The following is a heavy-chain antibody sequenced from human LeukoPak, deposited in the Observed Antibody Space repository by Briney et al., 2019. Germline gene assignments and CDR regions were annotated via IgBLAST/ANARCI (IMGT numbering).Heavy chain of an antibody. D-gene: IGHD4-17*01. J-gene: IGHJ5*02. CDR2: ISAYNGNT. Sequence: ASVKVSCKASGYTFTSYGISRVRQAPGQGLEWMGWISAYNGNTNYAQKLQGRVTMTTDTSTSTAYMELRSLRSDDTAVYYCARAYGDYGSRWFDPWGQGTLVTVSS. CDR3: ARAYGDYGSRWFDP. V-gene: IGHV1-18*01. CDR1: GYTFTSYG.